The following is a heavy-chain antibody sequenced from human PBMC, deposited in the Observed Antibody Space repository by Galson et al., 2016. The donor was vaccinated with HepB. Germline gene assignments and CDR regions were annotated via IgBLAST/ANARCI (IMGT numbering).Heavy chain of an antibody. CDR3: ARNVPVTTYGY. Sequence: SLRLSCAASGVTVSNNYMTWVRQAPGKGLEFVSSIYSGGSTYYADSVKGRFTISRDSSTNTVYLQMNSLRAEDTAVYCCARNVPVTTYGYWGRGTLVAVSS. CDR2: IYSGGST. D-gene: IGHD4-11*01. J-gene: IGHJ4*02. V-gene: IGHV3-66*02. CDR1: GVTVSNNY.